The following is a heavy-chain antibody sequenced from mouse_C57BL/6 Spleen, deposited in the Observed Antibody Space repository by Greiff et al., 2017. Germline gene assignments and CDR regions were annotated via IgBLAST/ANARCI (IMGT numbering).Heavy chain of an antibody. Sequence: QVQLQQPGTELVKPGASVKLSCKASGYTFTSYWMHWVKQRPGQGLEWIGNINPSNGGTNYNEKFKSKATLTVDKSSSTAYMQLSSLTSEDSAVYYCSREGFYYCNFAWFAYWGQGTLVTVSA. CDR3: SREGFYYCNFAWFAY. J-gene: IGHJ3*01. D-gene: IGHD2-1*01. CDR2: INPSNGGT. CDR1: GYTFTSYW. V-gene: IGHV1-53*01.